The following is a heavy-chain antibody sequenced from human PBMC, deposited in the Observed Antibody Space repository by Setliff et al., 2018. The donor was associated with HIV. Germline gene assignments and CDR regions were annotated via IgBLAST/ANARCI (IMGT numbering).Heavy chain of an antibody. CDR2: IIPIFGTA. CDR3: ARNSSGWYYSNYYYYGMDV. CDR1: GGTFSSYA. V-gene: IGHV1-69*05. Sequence: SVKVSCKASGGTFSSYAISWVRQAPGQGLEWMGGIIPIFGTANYAQKFQGRVTVTTDESTSTAYMELSRLRSDDTAVYYCARNSSGWYYSNYYYYGMDVWGQGTTVTVSS. D-gene: IGHD6-19*01. J-gene: IGHJ6*02.